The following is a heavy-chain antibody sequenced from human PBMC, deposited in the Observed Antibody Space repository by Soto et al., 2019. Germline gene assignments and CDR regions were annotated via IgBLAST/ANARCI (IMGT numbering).Heavy chain of an antibody. CDR3: AKHFGNNLYPLDY. CDR1: GFTFSSYA. D-gene: IGHD1-1*01. J-gene: IGHJ4*02. CDR2: SSGTGGST. V-gene: IGHV3-23*01. Sequence: GESLNISCTASGFTFSSYAMSWVRQTPGKGLEWVSTSSGTGGSTFYADSVKGRFTISRDNSRNTLYLQMNSLTAEDTAVYSCAKHFGNNLYPLDYWGQGTLVTVSS.